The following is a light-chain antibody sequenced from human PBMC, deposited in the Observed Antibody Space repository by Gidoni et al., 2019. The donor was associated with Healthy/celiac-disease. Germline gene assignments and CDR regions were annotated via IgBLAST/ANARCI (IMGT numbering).Light chain of an antibody. CDR3: QQYGSSPSYT. CDR1: QSVSSSY. CDR2: GAS. V-gene: IGKV3-20*01. J-gene: IGKJ2*01. Sequence: ELVLTQSPGTLSLSPGERATLSCRASQSVSSSYLAWYQQKPGQAPRLLIYGASSRATGIPDRFSGSGSGTDFTLTISRLEPEDFAVYYCQQYGSSPSYTFGQXTKLEIK.